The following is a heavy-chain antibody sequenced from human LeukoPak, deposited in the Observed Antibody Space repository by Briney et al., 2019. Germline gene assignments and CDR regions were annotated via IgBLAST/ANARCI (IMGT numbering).Heavy chain of an antibody. CDR2: INSDGTNK. V-gene: IGHV3-74*03. Sequence: PGGSLRLSCAASGFTFSSYFMHWVRQVPGKGLVWVSRINSDGTNKVYADSVKGRFTISRDNSKNTLYLQMNSLRAEDTAVYYCAKDRESLRFLEWLSRYYFDYWGQGTLVTVSS. J-gene: IGHJ4*02. CDR1: GFTFSSYF. D-gene: IGHD3-3*01. CDR3: AKDRESLRFLEWLSRYYFDY.